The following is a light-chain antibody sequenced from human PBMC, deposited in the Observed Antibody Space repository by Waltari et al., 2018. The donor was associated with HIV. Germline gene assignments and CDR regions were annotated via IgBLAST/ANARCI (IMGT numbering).Light chain of an antibody. CDR2: EVT. J-gene: IGLJ2*01. CDR3: SSYANKNGFYVV. V-gene: IGLV2-8*01. Sequence: QSALTQPPSASGSPGQSVTISCTGTNRDIGGYTYVSWYQQHPGKAPKLVISEVTKRPSGVPDRFSGSKSGTTASLTVSGLQTEDEADYYCSSYANKNGFYVVFGGGTKLTVL. CDR1: NRDIGGYTY.